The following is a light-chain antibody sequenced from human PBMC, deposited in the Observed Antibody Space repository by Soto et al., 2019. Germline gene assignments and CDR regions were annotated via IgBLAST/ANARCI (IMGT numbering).Light chain of an antibody. CDR3: QQSYSSPPT. V-gene: IGKV1-39*01. CDR1: QSISRN. CDR2: AAS. Sequence: DIQMTQSPSSLSASVGDRVTITCRASQSISRNLNWYQQKQGKAPKLLIFAASSLQSGVPSRFSGSRSGPDFTLTISSLQPEDFATYYCQQSYSSPPTFGQGTKVDIK. J-gene: IGKJ1*01.